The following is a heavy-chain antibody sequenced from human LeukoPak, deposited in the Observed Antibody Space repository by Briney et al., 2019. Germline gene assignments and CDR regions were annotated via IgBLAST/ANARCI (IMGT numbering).Heavy chain of an antibody. CDR1: GFTFSDYY. Sequence: GGSLRLSCAASGFTFSDYYMSWIRQAPGKGLEWVPYISSSGSTIYYADSVKGRFTISRDNAKNSLYLQMNSLRAEDTAVYYCARGGEYSSSWYGNLNYWGQGTLVTVSS. V-gene: IGHV3-11*01. D-gene: IGHD6-13*01. J-gene: IGHJ4*02. CDR3: ARGGEYSSSWYGNLNY. CDR2: ISSSGSTI.